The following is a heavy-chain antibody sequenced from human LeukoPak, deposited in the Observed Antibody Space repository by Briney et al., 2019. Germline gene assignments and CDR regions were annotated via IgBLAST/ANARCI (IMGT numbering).Heavy chain of an antibody. J-gene: IGHJ4*02. Sequence: GESLKISCKGSGYSFTNYWLGWVRQMPGKGLETMGIIYPGDSETRYSPSFQGLVTTSADKSISTAYLQWSSLKASDTAIYYCARLYILNSEGLYYFDYWGQGTPVTVSS. CDR1: GYSFTNYW. CDR2: IYPGDSET. V-gene: IGHV5-51*01. CDR3: ARLYILNSEGLYYFDY. D-gene: IGHD3-9*01.